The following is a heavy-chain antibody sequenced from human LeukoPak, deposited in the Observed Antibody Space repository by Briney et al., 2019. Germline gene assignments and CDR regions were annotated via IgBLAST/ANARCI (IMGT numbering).Heavy chain of an antibody. Sequence: PGGSLRLSCAASGFTFSSYEMNWVRQAPGKGLEWVSYISSSGTTIYYADSVKGRFTISRDNAKNSLYLQMNSLTAEDTAVYYCARFRQQIAYYYYYAVDVWGQGTTVTVSS. CDR3: ARFRQQIAYYYYYAVDV. CDR1: GFTFSSYE. J-gene: IGHJ6*02. D-gene: IGHD3-10*01. V-gene: IGHV3-48*03. CDR2: ISSSGTTI.